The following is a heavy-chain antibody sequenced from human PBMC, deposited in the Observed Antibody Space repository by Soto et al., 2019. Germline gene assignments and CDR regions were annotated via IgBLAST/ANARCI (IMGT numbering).Heavy chain of an antibody. Sequence: ASETLSLTCTVSGGSMSSYYWTWIRKPPGKGLEWIGYVSYSGTTNYNPPLKGRITISVDTSKNQFSLKLASVTAADTAVYYCARATMTTIPLDVWGRGTTVTSP. CDR3: ARATMTTIPLDV. CDR2: VSYSGTT. D-gene: IGHD3-22*01. J-gene: IGHJ6*02. V-gene: IGHV4-59*01. CDR1: GGSMSSYY.